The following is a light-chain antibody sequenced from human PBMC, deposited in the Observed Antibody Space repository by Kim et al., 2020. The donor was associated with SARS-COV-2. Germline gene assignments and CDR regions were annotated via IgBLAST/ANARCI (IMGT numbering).Light chain of an antibody. Sequence: DIQMTQSPSSLSASVGDRVTITRRTSQSISRYLNWYQQKPGRAPKVLIYDLSNLQSGVPSRFSGSGSGTDFTLTISSLQPEDFATYYCQQSYSLPRTFGQGTKVDIK. CDR1: QSISRY. J-gene: IGKJ1*01. V-gene: IGKV1-39*01. CDR3: QQSYSLPRT. CDR2: DLS.